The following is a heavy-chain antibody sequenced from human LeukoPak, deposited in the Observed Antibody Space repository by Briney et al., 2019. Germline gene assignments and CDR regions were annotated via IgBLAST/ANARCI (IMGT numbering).Heavy chain of an antibody. V-gene: IGHV4-61*02. Sequence: SETLSLTCTVSGGSISSGSYYWSWIRQPAGKGLEWIGRIYTSGSTNYNPSLKSRVTISVDTSKNQFSLKLSSVTAAYTAVYYCARDLPTLIAAASIWGQGTMVTVSS. CDR2: IYTSGST. CDR1: GGSISSGSYY. J-gene: IGHJ3*02. CDR3: ARDLPTLIAAASI. D-gene: IGHD6-13*01.